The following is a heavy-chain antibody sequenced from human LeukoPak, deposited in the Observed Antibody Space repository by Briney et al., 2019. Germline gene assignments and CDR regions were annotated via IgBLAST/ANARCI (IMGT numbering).Heavy chain of an antibody. V-gene: IGHV3-7*01. CDR1: GFPFSPDW. CDR3: ASLDTAAIRIGGY. CDR2: IKKSGSET. Sequence: GGSLRLSCAASGFPFSPDWMSWVRQAPGKGLEWVAMIKKSGSETHYVDSVKGRFTISRDSARNSLYLQMSSLKADDTAVYYCASLDTAAIRIGGYWGQGTLVTVSS. D-gene: IGHD5-18*01. J-gene: IGHJ4*02.